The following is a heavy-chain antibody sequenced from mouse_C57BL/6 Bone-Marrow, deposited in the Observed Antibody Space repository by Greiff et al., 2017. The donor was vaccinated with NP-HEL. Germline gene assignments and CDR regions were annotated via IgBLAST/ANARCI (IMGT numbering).Heavy chain of an antibody. J-gene: IGHJ3*01. CDR3: ARWYFAY. CDR1: GYTFTDYY. CDR2: LYPGSGNT. D-gene: IGHD1-1*02. Sequence: VQLQQSGAELVRPGASVKLSCKASGYTFTDYYINWVKQRPGQGLEWIARLYPGSGNTYYNEKFKGKATLTAEKSSSTAYMQLSSLTSEDSAVYFCARWYFAYWGQGTLVTVSA. V-gene: IGHV1-76*01.